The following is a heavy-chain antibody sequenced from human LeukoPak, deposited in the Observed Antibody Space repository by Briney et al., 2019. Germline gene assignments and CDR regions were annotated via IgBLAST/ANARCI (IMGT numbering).Heavy chain of an antibody. V-gene: IGHV3-7*01. Sequence: GGSLRLSCAASGFTFSSYWMSWVRQAPGKGLEWVANIKQDGSEKYYVDSVKGRFTISRDNAKNSLYLQMNSLRAEDTAVYYCAREGRFLEWLSRGAFDIWGQGTMVTVSS. J-gene: IGHJ3*02. CDR1: GFTFSSYW. CDR3: AREGRFLEWLSRGAFDI. CDR2: IKQDGSEK. D-gene: IGHD3-3*01.